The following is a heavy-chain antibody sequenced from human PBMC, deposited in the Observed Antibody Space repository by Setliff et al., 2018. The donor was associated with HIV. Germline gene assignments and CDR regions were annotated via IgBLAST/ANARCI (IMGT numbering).Heavy chain of an antibody. CDR2: INGDGDST. CDR3: AKDYTTTFWEYNWFDL. V-gene: IGHV3-23*01. CDR1: GFTFSFHA. J-gene: IGHJ5*02. D-gene: IGHD3-3*01. Sequence: GGSLRLSCAASGFTFSFHAMTWVRQAPGKGLEWVSGINGDGDSTYYADSVKGRFTVARDNSKDTLTLQMNDLRAEDTGLYYCAKDYTTTFWEYNWFDLWGQGTLVTVSS.